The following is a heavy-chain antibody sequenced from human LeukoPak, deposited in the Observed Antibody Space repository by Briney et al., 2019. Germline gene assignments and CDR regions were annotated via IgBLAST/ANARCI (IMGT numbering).Heavy chain of an antibody. CDR3: ARQEEVYGSGDKGEFDY. J-gene: IGHJ4*02. V-gene: IGHV5-51*01. Sequence: GESLKISCKGSGYSFTNYWIGWVRQMPGKGLEWMGIIYPGDSDTRYRPSLQGQVTISADKSITTAFLQWNSLKASDTAMYYCARQEEVYGSGDKGEFDYWGQGTLVTVSS. CDR2: IYPGDSDT. CDR1: GYSFTNYW. D-gene: IGHD3-10*01.